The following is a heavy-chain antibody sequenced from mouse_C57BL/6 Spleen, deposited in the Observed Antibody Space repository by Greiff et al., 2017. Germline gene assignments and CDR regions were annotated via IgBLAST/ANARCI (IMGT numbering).Heavy chain of an antibody. J-gene: IGHJ4*01. V-gene: IGHV5-17*01. CDR2: ISSGSSTI. CDR3: ARGGTWEDYARDY. D-gene: IGHD4-1*01. CDR1: GFTFSDYG. Sequence: EVMLVESGGGLVKPGGSLKLSCAASGFTFSDYGMHWVRQAPAKGLEWVAYISSGSSTIYYADTVKGRFTISRDNAKNTLFLQMTSLRSEDTAMYYCARGGTWEDYARDYWGQGTSVTVSS.